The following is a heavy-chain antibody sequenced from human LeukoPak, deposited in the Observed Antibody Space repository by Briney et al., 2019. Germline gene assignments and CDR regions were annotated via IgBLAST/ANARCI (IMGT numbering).Heavy chain of an antibody. CDR2: IRYDGSNK. D-gene: IGHD3-3*01. J-gene: IGHJ6*03. CDR1: GFTFSSYG. Sequence: GGSLRLSCAASGFTFSSYGMHWVRQAPGKGLEWVAFIRYDGSNKYYADSVKGRFTISRDNSKNTLYLQMNSLRAEDTAVYYCAKDLLYDFSMDVWGKGTTVTVSS. CDR3: AKDLLYDFSMDV. V-gene: IGHV3-30*02.